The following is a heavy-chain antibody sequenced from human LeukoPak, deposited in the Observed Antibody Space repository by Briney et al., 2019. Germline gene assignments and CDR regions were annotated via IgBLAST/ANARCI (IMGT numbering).Heavy chain of an antibody. D-gene: IGHD2-2*02. CDR1: GYSFTSYW. CDR2: IYPGDPDT. J-gene: IGHJ5*02. V-gene: IGHV5-51*01. Sequence: GESLKISCKGSGYSFTSYWIGWVRQMPGKGLEWMGIIYPGDPDTRYSPSFQGQVTISADKSISTAYLQWSSLKASDTAMYYCARVVPAAIPRPWFDPWGQGTLVTVSS. CDR3: ARVVPAAIPRPWFDP.